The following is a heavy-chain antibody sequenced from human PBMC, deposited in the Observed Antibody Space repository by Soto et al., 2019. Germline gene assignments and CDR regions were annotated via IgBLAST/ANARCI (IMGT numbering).Heavy chain of an antibody. Sequence: GGSLRLSCAASGFTFSSYAMSWVRQAPGKGLEWVSAISGSGGSTYYADSVKGRFTISRDNSKNTLYLQMNSLRAEDTAVYYCAKDSHYDFWSGYYKGSFDYWGQGTLVTVSS. J-gene: IGHJ4*02. CDR2: ISGSGGST. CDR3: AKDSHYDFWSGYYKGSFDY. CDR1: GFTFSSYA. V-gene: IGHV3-23*01. D-gene: IGHD3-3*01.